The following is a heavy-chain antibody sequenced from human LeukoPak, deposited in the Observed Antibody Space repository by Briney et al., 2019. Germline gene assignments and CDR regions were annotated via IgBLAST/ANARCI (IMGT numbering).Heavy chain of an antibody. V-gene: IGHV4-4*02. D-gene: IGHD6-25*01. CDR2: NYHSGST. J-gene: IGHJ5*02. CDR3: AREGYSSDSGPGP. CDR1: GGSISGSNW. Sequence: KPSGTLSLTCAVSGGSISGSNWWSWVRQPPGKGLEWIGENYHSGSTNYNPSLKSRVTISVDKSKNQFSLKLSSVTAADTAVYYCAREGYSSDSGPGPWGQGTLVTVSS.